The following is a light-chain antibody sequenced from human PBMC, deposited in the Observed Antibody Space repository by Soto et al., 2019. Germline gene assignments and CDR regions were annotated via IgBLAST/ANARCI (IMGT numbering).Light chain of an antibody. CDR3: SSYTSSSTPNV. CDR1: SSDVGGYNY. CDR2: EVS. Sequence: QSALTQPASVSGSPGQSITISCTGTSSDVGGYNYVSWYQQHPGKAPKLMIYEVSNRPSGDSDRFSGSKSGNTASLTISGLQAEDEADYYCSSYTSSSTPNVFGSGTKLTVL. V-gene: IGLV2-14*03. J-gene: IGLJ1*01.